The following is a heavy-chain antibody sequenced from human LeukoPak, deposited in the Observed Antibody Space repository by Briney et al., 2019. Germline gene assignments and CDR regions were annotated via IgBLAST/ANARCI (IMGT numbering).Heavy chain of an antibody. CDR3: AKDQNWFDP. Sequence: PGGSLRLSCAASGFTFSTYWMNWVRQAPGKGLEWVANIKHDGSEKYYVDSVKGRFTISRDNTKKSLYLQMNSLRAEDTAVYYCAKDQNWFDPWGQGTLVTVSS. CDR1: GFTFSTYW. J-gene: IGHJ5*02. CDR2: IKHDGSEK. V-gene: IGHV3-7*03.